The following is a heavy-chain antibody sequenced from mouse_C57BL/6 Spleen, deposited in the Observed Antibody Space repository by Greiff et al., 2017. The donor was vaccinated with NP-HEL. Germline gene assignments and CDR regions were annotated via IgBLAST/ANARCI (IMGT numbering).Heavy chain of an antibody. V-gene: IGHV14-1*01. CDR1: GFNIKDYY. Sequence: EVKLMESGAELVRPGASVKLSCTASGFNIKDYYMHWVKQRPEQGLEWIGRIDPEDGDTEYAPKFQGKATMTADTSSNTAYLQLSSLTSEDTAVYYCTTPYYYGSSYGGFAYWGQGTLVTVSA. J-gene: IGHJ3*01. D-gene: IGHD1-1*01. CDR2: IDPEDGDT. CDR3: TTPYYYGSSYGGFAY.